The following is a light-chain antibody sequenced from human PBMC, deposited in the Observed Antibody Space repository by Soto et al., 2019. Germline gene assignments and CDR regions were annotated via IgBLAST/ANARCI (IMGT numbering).Light chain of an antibody. Sequence: QSALTQPASVSGSPGQSITISCTGTSSDIGAYNHGSWYQQYPGKAPTLMIYEVTNRPSGVSSRFAGCKSGNTASLTISGLQEEDEGDYCCSSSTTSDTWVCGGGTKVTV. J-gene: IGLJ3*02. CDR3: SSSTTSDTWV. V-gene: IGLV2-14*01. CDR1: SSDIGAYNH. CDR2: EVT.